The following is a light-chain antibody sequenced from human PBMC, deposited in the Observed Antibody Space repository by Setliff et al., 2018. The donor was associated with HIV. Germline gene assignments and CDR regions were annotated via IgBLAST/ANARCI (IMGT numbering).Light chain of an antibody. CDR3: SSYTGRSTFV. CDR1: SSGVGNYNY. V-gene: IGLV2-14*01. Sequence: QSALTQPASVSGSPGQSITISCTGISSGVGNYNYVSWYQEHPGKAPKLMIYDVSKRPSGVSNRFSGSKSGNTASLTISGLQAEDEADYHCSSYTGRSTFVFGTGTKVTVL. J-gene: IGLJ1*01. CDR2: DVS.